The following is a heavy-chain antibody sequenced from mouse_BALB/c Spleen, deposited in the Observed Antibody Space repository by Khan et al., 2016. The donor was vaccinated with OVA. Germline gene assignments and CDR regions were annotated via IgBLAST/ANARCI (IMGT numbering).Heavy chain of an antibody. CDR2: INPGSGGT. D-gene: IGHD2-4*01. CDR1: GYAFTNYL. V-gene: IGHV1-54*01. Sequence: QVQLQQSGAELVRPGTSVKVSCKASGYAFTNYLIEWVKQRPGQGLEWIGVINPGSGGTSYNEKFKGKATLTADKSSSTAYMQLSSLTSDDSAVYFCAYYDYYFDYWGQGTTLTVSS. J-gene: IGHJ2*01. CDR3: AYYDYYFDY.